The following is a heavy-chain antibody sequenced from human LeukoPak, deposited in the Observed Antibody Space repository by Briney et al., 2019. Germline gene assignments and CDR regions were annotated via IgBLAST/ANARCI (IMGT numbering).Heavy chain of an antibody. J-gene: IGHJ3*02. CDR1: GFTFSSYS. V-gene: IGHV3-21*04. CDR2: ISSSSSYI. D-gene: IGHD4-17*01. CDR3: AKDPNGDYIGTFDI. Sequence: GGSLRLSCAASGFTFSSYSMNWVRQAPGKGLEWVSSISSSSSYIYYADSVKGRFTISRDNAKNSLYLQMNSLRAEDTAVYFCAKDPNGDYIGTFDIWGQGTMVTVSS.